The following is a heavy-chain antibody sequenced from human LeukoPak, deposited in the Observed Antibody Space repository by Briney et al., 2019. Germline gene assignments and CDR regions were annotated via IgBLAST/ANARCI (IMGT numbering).Heavy chain of an antibody. Sequence: PGGSLRLSCAASGFTFDDYTTHWVRQAPGKGLEWVSLISWDGGSTYYADSVKGRFTISRDNSKNSLYLQMNSLRTEDTALYYCAKDINRGFDYWGQGTLVTVSS. J-gene: IGHJ4*02. CDR2: ISWDGGST. V-gene: IGHV3-43*01. CDR3: AKDINRGFDY. CDR1: GFTFDDYT.